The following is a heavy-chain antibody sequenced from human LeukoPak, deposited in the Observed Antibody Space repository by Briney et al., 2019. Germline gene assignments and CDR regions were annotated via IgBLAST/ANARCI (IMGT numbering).Heavy chain of an antibody. V-gene: IGHV4-59*01. Sequence: SQTLSLTCTVAGGSISSYYWSWIRQPPGKGLEWIGYIYYSGSTNYNPCLKSRVTISVDTSKNQFSLKLSSVTAADTAVYYWAREAPYDFWSGYVDPWGQGTLVTVSS. J-gene: IGHJ5*02. D-gene: IGHD3-3*01. CDR2: IYYSGST. CDR3: AREAPYDFWSGYVDP. CDR1: GGSISSYY.